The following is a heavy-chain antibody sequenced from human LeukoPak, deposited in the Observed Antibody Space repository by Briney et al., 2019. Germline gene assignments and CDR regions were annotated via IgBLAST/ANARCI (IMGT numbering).Heavy chain of an antibody. CDR1: GFTFSSYG. CDR2: IRYDGSNK. D-gene: IGHD6-19*01. V-gene: IGHV3-30*02. CDR3: ARVDSSGWYFDY. Sequence: GGSLRLSCAASGFTFSSYGMHWVRHAPGKGLEWVAFIRYDGSNKYYADSVKGRFTISRDNSKNTLYLQMNSLRAEDTAVYYCARVDSSGWYFDYWGQGTLVTVSS. J-gene: IGHJ4*02.